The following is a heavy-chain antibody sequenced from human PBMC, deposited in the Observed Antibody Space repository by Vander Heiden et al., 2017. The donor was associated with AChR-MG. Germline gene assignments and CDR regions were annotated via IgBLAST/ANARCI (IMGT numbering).Heavy chain of an antibody. Sequence: QVQLVQSAAAVKKPGASLKVSCKTSGFTFTNYHMHWVRQAPGQGLEWVGTINPSLDSTHYAQKFQGRVRMTRDTSTRTVYMDMTSLRPEDTAVYFCARELTGSFYFDFWGQGSLVTVSS. CDR1: GFTFTNYH. CDR3: ARELTGSFYFDF. D-gene: IGHD1-26*01. V-gene: IGHV1-46*03. J-gene: IGHJ4*02. CDR2: INPSLDST.